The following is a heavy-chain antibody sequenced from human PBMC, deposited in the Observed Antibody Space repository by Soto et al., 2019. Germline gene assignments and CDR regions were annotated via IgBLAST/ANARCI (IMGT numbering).Heavy chain of an antibody. CDR1: AFSFSSYG. J-gene: IGHJ4*02. CDR3: AKQHPEELGFGELTPSNF. D-gene: IGHD3-10*01. Sequence: QVNLVESGGGVVQPGKSLRLSCAASAFSFSSYGMHWVRQAPGRGLAWVAFISSDGRAEYYEDSEKGRFTISRENSSNTLYLNMNIQRPEDTAVYYCAKQHPEELGFGELTPSNFWGQGTLVTVSS. CDR2: ISSDGRAE. V-gene: IGHV3-30*18.